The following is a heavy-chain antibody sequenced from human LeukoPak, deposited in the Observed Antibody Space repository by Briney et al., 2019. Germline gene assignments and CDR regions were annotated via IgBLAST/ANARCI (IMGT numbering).Heavy chain of an antibody. D-gene: IGHD6-19*01. J-gene: IGHJ4*02. CDR2: ISGDGGST. Sequence: GGSLRLSCAAPGFMFHDYAIHWVRKAPGKGLEWVSLISGDGGSTFYADSVKGRFTISRDNSKNSLYLQMNSLRSDDTALYYCARESESSGWYDYWGQGTLVTVSS. CDR3: ARESESSGWYDY. CDR1: GFMFHDYA. V-gene: IGHV3-43*02.